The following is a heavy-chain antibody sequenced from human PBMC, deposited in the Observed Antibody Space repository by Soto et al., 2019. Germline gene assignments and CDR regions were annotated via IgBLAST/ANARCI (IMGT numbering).Heavy chain of an antibody. Sequence: GASVKVSCKASGGTFSSYTISWVRQAPVQGLEWMGRIIPILGIANYAQKFQGRVTITADKSTSTAYMELSSLRSEDTAVYYCARQIASMATNRHFDYWGQGTLVTVSS. V-gene: IGHV1-69*02. CDR2: IIPILGIA. J-gene: IGHJ4*02. D-gene: IGHD5-12*01. CDR1: GGTFSSYT. CDR3: ARQIASMATNRHFDY.